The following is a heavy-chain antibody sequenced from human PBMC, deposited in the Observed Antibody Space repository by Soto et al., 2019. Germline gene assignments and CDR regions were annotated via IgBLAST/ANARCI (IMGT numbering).Heavy chain of an antibody. CDR1: GGSISSSTYH. Sequence: QLQLQESGPGLVKPSETLSLTCTVSGGSISSSTYHWAWIRQPPGKGLEWIASIYYTGTTYYSPSLKSRVTISVDTSKNHFSLKLSSVTAADTAVYYCSRERESASEHWGQGTLVTVS. CDR2: IYYTGTT. V-gene: IGHV4-39*02. CDR3: SRERESASEH. J-gene: IGHJ4*02.